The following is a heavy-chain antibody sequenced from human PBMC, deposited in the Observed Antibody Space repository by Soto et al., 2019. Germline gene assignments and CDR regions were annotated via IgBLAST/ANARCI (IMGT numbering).Heavy chain of an antibody. D-gene: IGHD6-19*01. CDR3: AKKRALSGRGDFDH. CDR2: IIGTGGST. Sequence: GGSLRLSCAASGFTFSNYAMSWVRQAPGKGLEWVSGIIGTGGSTYYADSVKGRFTISRDNSKNTLFLQMNSLRDEDTAVYYCAKKRALSGRGDFDHWGQGTLVTVSS. J-gene: IGHJ4*02. V-gene: IGHV3-23*01. CDR1: GFTFSNYA.